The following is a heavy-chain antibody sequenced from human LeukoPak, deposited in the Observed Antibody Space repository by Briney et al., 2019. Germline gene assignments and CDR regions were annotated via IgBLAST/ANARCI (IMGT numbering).Heavy chain of an antibody. Sequence: ASVKASCKASGYTFTDYYIHWVRQAPGQGLEWMGRINPTSGGTTSAQKFRGRDTMTKDTSINTAYMELSRLRSDDTAVFYCARSSTTYYYFDFWGQGALVTVSS. J-gene: IGHJ4*02. V-gene: IGHV1-2*06. CDR2: INPTSGGT. CDR3: ARSSTTYYYFDF. D-gene: IGHD2-2*01. CDR1: GYTFTDYY.